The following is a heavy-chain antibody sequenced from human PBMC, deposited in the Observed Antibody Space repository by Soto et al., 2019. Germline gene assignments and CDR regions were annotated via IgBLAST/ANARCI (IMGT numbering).Heavy chain of an antibody. CDR3: ARDSGDIVLVPAAIHYYYYGMDV. V-gene: IGHV3-30-3*01. CDR1: GFTFSSYA. J-gene: IGHJ6*02. CDR2: ISYDGSNK. Sequence: PGGSLSLSCAASGFTFSSYAMHWVRQAPGKGLEWVAVISYDGSNKYYADSVKGRFTISRDNSKNTLYLQMNSLRAEDTAVYYCARDSGDIVLVPAAIHYYYYGMDVWGQGTTVTVSS. D-gene: IGHD2-2*01.